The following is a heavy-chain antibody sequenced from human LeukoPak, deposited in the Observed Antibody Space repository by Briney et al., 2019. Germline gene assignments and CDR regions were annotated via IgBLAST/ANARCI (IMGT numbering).Heavy chain of an antibody. V-gene: IGHV3-23*01. D-gene: IGHD3-9*01. CDR1: GFTFSSYA. Sequence: GGSLRLSCAASGFTFSSYAMSWVRQAPGKGLEWVSAISGSGGSTYYADSVKGRFTISRDNSKNTLYLQMNSLRAEDTAVYYCAKEGYDILTGCLGPYYYYGMDVWGQGTTVTVSS. CDR2: ISGSGGST. J-gene: IGHJ6*02. CDR3: AKEGYDILTGCLGPYYYYGMDV.